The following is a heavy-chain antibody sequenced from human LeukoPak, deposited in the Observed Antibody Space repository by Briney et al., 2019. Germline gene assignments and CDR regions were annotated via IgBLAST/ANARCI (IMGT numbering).Heavy chain of an antibody. V-gene: IGHV7-4-1*02. CDR3: ARPAAVAGPDY. CDR2: INTNTGNP. D-gene: IGHD6-19*01. CDR1: GYTFTSYA. J-gene: IGHJ4*02. Sequence: EASVKVSCKASGYTFTSYAMNWVRQAPGQGLEWMGWINTNTGNPTYAQGFTGRFVLSLDTSVSTAYLQISSLKAEDTAVYYCARPAAVAGPDYWGQGTLVTVSS.